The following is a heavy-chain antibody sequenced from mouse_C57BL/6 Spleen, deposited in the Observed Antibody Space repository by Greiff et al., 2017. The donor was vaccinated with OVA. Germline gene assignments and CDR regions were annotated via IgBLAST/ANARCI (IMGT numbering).Heavy chain of an antibody. CDR3: TRSRDYDYGAGEGYNYAMDY. V-gene: IGHV1-15*01. CDR1: GYTFTDYE. Sequence: QVQLQQSGAELVRPGASVTLSCKASGYTFTDYEMHWVKQTPVHGLEWIGAIDPETGGTAYNQKFKGKAILTADKSSSTAYMELRSLTSEDSAVYYCTRSRDYDYGAGEGYNYAMDYWGQGTSVTVSS. J-gene: IGHJ4*01. D-gene: IGHD2-4*01. CDR2: IDPETGGT.